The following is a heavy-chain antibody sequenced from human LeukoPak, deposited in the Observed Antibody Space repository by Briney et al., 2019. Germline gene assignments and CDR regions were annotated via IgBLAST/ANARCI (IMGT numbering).Heavy chain of an antibody. CDR2: INHSGST. CDR1: GGSFSGYY. CDR3: ARGFSGYDWRADFDY. V-gene: IGHV4-34*01. J-gene: IGHJ4*02. D-gene: IGHD5-12*01. Sequence: ASETLSLTCAVYGGSFSGYYWSWIRQPPGKGLERIGEINHSGSTNYNPSLKSRVTISVDTSKNQFSLKLSSVTAADTAVYYCARGFSGYDWRADFDYWGQGTLVTVSS.